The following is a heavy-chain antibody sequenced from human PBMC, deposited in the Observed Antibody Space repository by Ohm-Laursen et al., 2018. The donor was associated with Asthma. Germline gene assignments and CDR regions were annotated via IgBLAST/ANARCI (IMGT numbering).Heavy chain of an antibody. D-gene: IGHD6-19*01. CDR3: ARVGYSSGWFAGHYNWFDP. V-gene: IGHV1-46*03. CDR1: GYTFTSYY. Sequence: ASVKVSCKASGYTFTSYYMHWVRQAPGQGLEWMGIINPSGGSTSYAQKFQGRVTMTRDTSTSTVYMELSSLRSEDTAVYYCARVGYSSGWFAGHYNWFDPWGQGTLVTVSS. CDR2: INPSGGST. J-gene: IGHJ5*02.